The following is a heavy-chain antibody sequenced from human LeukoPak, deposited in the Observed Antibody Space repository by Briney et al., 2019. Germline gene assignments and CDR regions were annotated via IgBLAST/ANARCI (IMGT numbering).Heavy chain of an antibody. J-gene: IGHJ4*02. CDR1: GGSIRSSYYY. V-gene: IGHV4-39*01. CDR3: ARSRIQLWFGQYYFDY. CDR2: IYDSGST. Sequence: SETLSLTCTVSGGSIRSSYYYWGWIRQPPGKGLEWIGSIYDSGSTYYNPSLKSRVTISVDTSKNQFSLKLNSVTAADTAVYYCARSRIQLWFGQYYFDYWGQGTLVTVSS. D-gene: IGHD5-18*01.